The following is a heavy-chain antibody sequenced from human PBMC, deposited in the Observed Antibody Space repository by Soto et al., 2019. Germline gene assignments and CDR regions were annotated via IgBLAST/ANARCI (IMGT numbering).Heavy chain of an antibody. CDR3: ARNTSTYFDS. J-gene: IGHJ4*02. CDR1: GYSISNGDY. Sequence: SETLSLTCTVSGYSISNGDYWGWIRQAPGKGLEWIGSVYYSGSTHYEPSLRGRIAISVDTLKNQFSLRLPSVTAADTATYFCARNTSTYFDSWGQGIPVTVPQ. V-gene: IGHV4-38-2*02. CDR2: VYYSGST.